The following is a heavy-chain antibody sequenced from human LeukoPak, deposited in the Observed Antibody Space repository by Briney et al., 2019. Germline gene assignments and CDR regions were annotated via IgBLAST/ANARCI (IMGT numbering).Heavy chain of an antibody. CDR2: IYSGGNT. Sequence: PGGSLRLSCTVSGFTFSSNSMSWVRQAPGKGLEWVAFIYSGGNTHYSDSVKDRFTISRGNSKNTLFLQMNSLRAEDTAVYYCARRAGDYSHPYDYWGQGTLVTVSS. V-gene: IGHV3-53*01. CDR3: ARRAGDYSHPYDY. D-gene: IGHD3-22*01. J-gene: IGHJ4*02. CDR1: GFTFSSNS.